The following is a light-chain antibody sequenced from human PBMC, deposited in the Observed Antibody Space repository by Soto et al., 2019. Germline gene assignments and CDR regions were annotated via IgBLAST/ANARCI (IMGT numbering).Light chain of an antibody. CDR3: RSYTGSAALVI. CDR1: SIDVGGYNY. CDR2: DVS. V-gene: IGLV2-14*03. J-gene: IGLJ2*01. Sequence: QSALTQPASVSGSLGQSITISCTGTSIDVGGYNYVSWYQQHPGQAPNLLIYDVSHRPSGISYRFSGSKSGNTASLTISGLQAEDEADYYCRSYTGSAALVIFGGGTKLTVL.